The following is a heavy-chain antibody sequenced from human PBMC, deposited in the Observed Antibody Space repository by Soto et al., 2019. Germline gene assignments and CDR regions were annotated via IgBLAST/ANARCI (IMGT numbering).Heavy chain of an antibody. V-gene: IGHV3-30*03. Sequence: QVQLVESGGGVVQPGRSLRLSCAASGFTFSSYGMHWVRQAPGKGLEWVAVISYDGSNKYYADSVKGRFTISRDNSKNTLYLQMNSLRAEDTAVYYCATPSKWELDLWTFEIWGQGTMVTVSS. D-gene: IGHD1-26*01. CDR1: GFTFSSYG. J-gene: IGHJ3*02. CDR2: ISYDGSNK. CDR3: ATPSKWELDLWTFEI.